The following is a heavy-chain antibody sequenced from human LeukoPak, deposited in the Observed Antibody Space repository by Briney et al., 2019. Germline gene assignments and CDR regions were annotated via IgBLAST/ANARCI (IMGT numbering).Heavy chain of an antibody. V-gene: IGHV3-9*01. J-gene: IGHJ4*02. CDR2: ISWNSGSI. D-gene: IGHD3-22*01. CDR1: GFTFDDYA. Sequence: GGSLRLSCAASGFTFDDYAMHWVRQAPGKGLEWVPGISWNSGSIGYADSVKGRFTISRDNAKNSLYLQMNSLRAEDTALYYCAAHPDYYDSSGYYWGQGTLVTVSS. CDR3: AAHPDYYDSSGYY.